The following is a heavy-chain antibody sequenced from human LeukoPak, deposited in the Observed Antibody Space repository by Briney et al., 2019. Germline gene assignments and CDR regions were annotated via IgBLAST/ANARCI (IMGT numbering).Heavy chain of an antibody. CDR1: GFTFSIYW. Sequence: QPGGSLRLSCAASGFTFSIYWMHWVRQAPGKGLVWVSRINSGGSSTSYADSVKGRFTISRDNAKNTLYLQMNSLRAEDTAVYYCARDEDWSGYYGAFDIWGQGTMVTVSS. CDR2: INSGGSST. V-gene: IGHV3-74*01. D-gene: IGHD3-3*01. J-gene: IGHJ3*02. CDR3: ARDEDWSGYYGAFDI.